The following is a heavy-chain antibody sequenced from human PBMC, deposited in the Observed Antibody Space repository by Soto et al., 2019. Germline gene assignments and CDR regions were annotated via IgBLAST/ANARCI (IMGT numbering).Heavy chain of an antibody. CDR2: IYYSGST. CDR1: GGSISSGDYY. CDR3: ARERPDGARLDP. D-gene: IGHD1-26*01. V-gene: IGHV4-30-4*01. J-gene: IGHJ5*02. Sequence: SETLSLTCTVSGGSISSGDYYWSWIRQPPGKGLEWIEYIYYSGSTFYNPSLKSRLTISVDTSKNQFSLKLSSVTAADTAVYYCARERPDGARLDPWGQGTLVTVSS.